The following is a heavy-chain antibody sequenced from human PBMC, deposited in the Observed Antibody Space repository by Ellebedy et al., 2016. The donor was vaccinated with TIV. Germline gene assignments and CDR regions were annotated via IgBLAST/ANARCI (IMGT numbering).Heavy chain of an antibody. CDR2: IDPSDSYT. J-gene: IGHJ3*02. CDR3: ARPLGIAAAGDAFDI. CDR1: GYSFTSYW. Sequence: PGGSLRLSCKGSGYSFTSYWISWVRQMPGKGLEWMGRIDPSDSYTNYSPSFQGHVTISADKSISTAYLQWSSLKASDTAMYYCARPLGIAAAGDAFDIWGQGTMVTVSS. D-gene: IGHD6-13*01. V-gene: IGHV5-10-1*01.